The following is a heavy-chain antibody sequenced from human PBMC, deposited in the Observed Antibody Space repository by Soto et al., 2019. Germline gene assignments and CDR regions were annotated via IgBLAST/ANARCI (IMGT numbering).Heavy chain of an antibody. CDR3: ASYSVAGTFDY. Sequence: SETLSLTCTVSGGSISSYYWSWIRQPPGKGLEWIGYIYYSGSTNYNPSLKSRVTISVDTSKNQFSLKLSSVTAADTAVYYCASYSVAGTFDYWGQGTLVTVSS. J-gene: IGHJ4*02. CDR2: IYYSGST. CDR1: GGSISSYY. D-gene: IGHD6-19*01. V-gene: IGHV4-59*01.